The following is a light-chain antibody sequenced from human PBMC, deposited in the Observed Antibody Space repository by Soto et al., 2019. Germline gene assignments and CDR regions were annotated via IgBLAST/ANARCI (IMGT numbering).Light chain of an antibody. J-gene: IGKJ2*01. CDR1: QSVSSY. CDR2: DAS. CDR3: QQRSNWPAIT. Sequence: EIVLTQSPATLSLSPGDRATLSCRASQSVSSYLAWYQQKPGQAPRLLLYDASNRATGIPARFSGSGSGTDFTLTISSLEPEDFAVYYCQQRSNWPAITFGQGTKLEIK. V-gene: IGKV3-11*01.